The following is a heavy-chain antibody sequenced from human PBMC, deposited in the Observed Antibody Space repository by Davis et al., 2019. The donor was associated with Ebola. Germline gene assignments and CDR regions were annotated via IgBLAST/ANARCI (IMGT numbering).Heavy chain of an antibody. CDR1: GYTFTSYD. CDR3: ARDLTGTYDFDY. J-gene: IGHJ4*02. V-gene: IGHV1-8*01. CDR2: MNPNSGNT. Sequence: ASVKVSCKASGYTFTSYDINWVRQAPGQGPEWMGWMNPNSGNTGYAQKFQGRVTMTTDTSTSTAYMELRSLRSDDTAVYYCARDLTGTYDFDYWGQGTLVTVSS. D-gene: IGHD3-9*01.